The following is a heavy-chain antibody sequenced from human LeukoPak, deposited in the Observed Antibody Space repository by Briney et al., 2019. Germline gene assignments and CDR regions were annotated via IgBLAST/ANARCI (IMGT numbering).Heavy chain of an antibody. D-gene: IGHD3-10*01. V-gene: IGHV4-39*01. Sequence: PSETLSLTCTVSGGSIGSSSYYWGWIRQPPGKGLEWIGSIYYSGSTYYNPSLKSRVTISVDTSKSQFSLKLSSVTAADTAVYYCARKYYGSGSYYKDINFDYWGQGTLVTVSS. CDR2: IYYSGST. J-gene: IGHJ4*02. CDR3: ARKYYGSGSYYKDINFDY. CDR1: GGSIGSSSYY.